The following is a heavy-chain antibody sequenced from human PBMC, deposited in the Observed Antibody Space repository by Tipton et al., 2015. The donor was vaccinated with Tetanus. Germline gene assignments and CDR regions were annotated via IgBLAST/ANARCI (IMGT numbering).Heavy chain of an antibody. D-gene: IGHD3-10*01. J-gene: IGHJ4*01. CDR3: ARDYDGSEPYDY. V-gene: IGHV1-69*06. CDR1: GGTFTSYA. Sequence: QLVQSGPEVKKPGSSVKVSCKASGGTFTSYAFSWERQAPGQGLEWMGTILPIFGTTNSAQKFQGRVTITADKSTRTVYMELSSLGSGDTAIYYCARDYDGSEPYDYWGQGTLVTVSS. CDR2: ILPIFGTT.